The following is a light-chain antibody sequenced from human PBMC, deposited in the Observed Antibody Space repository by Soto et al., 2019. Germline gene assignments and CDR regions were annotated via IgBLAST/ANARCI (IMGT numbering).Light chain of an antibody. J-gene: IGKJ3*01. V-gene: IGKV3-20*01. Sequence: ENVLTQSPGTLSLSPGERATLSCRATQSVTSRYFAWYQQKPGQAPRLLIYGVSSRATDIPDRFSGSGSGTDFTLTISRLEPEDFVVYYCQQYYDTPFTFGPGTKVDIK. CDR3: QQYYDTPFT. CDR1: QSVTSRY. CDR2: GVS.